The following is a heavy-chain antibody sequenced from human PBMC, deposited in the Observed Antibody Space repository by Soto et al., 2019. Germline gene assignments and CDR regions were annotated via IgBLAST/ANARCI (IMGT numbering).Heavy chain of an antibody. Sequence: PGWSLRLSCASSVFTFISYGMHWVRQAPGKGLEWVAVIWYDGSNKYYADSVKGRFTISRDNSKNTLYLQMNSLRAEDTAVYYCARDSGAYDYVWGSYRYGSFDYWGQGTLVTVSS. D-gene: IGHD3-16*02. CDR2: IWYDGSNK. CDR1: VFTFISYG. CDR3: ARDSGAYDYVWGSYRYGSFDY. V-gene: IGHV3-33*01. J-gene: IGHJ4*02.